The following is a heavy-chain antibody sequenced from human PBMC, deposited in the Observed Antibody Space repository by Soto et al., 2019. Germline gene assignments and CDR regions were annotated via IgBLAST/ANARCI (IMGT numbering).Heavy chain of an antibody. Sequence: QVQLQESGPGLVKPSGTLSLTCAVSSGSISSSNWWSWFRQPPGKGLEWIGEIYHRGSTNYNPSLKSRVTISVDKSKYQFSLKLSSVTAADTAVYYGARKPLYLPEYFPHWGQGTLVIFSA. CDR1: SGSISSSNW. D-gene: IGHD3-16*02. CDR3: ARKPLYLPEYFPH. J-gene: IGHJ1*01. V-gene: IGHV4-4*02. CDR2: IYHRGST.